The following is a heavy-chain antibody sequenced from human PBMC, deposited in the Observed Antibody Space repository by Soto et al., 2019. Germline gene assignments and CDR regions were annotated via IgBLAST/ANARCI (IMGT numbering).Heavy chain of an antibody. J-gene: IGHJ3*02. CDR2: ISNDGTST. V-gene: IGHV3-74*01. CDR1: GFTSSSYW. CDR3: ARDWYYYDTSDHFSADAFDI. Sequence: PGGSLRLSCAASGFTSSSYWMHWVRQAPGKGLVWVSRISNDGTSTNYADSVKGRFTISRDNAKNTVYLEMNSLRAEDTAVYYCARDWYYYDTSDHFSADAFDIWGQERKVTVS. D-gene: IGHD3-22*01.